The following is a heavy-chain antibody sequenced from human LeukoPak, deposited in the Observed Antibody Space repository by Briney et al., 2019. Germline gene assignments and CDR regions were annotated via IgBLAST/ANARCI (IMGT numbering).Heavy chain of an antibody. D-gene: IGHD3-22*01. CDR1: GYTFTGYY. CDR2: INPNSGGT. J-gene: IGHJ1*01. V-gene: IGHV1-2*02. Sequence: GASVKVSCKASGYTFTGYYMHWVRQAPGQGLEWMGWINPNSGGTNYAQKFQGRVTMTEDTSTDTAYMELSSLRSEDTAVYYCATAYTPQWFSSTSHHPDEYFQHWGQGTLVTVSS. CDR3: ATAYTPQWFSSTSHHPDEYFQH.